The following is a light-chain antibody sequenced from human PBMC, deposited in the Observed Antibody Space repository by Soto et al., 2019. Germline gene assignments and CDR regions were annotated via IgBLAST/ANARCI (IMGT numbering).Light chain of an antibody. CDR1: QSVSTK. CDR2: GAS. J-gene: IGKJ3*01. V-gene: IGKV3-15*01. CDR3: QQYNNWPPRAT. Sequence: EIVMTQSPAALSVSPGERATLSCRASQSVSTKLAWYQQKPGQPPRLLIYGASTRATGIPARFSGSGSGTEFTLTISSLQSEDFAVYYCQQYNNWPPRATFGPGTKVD.